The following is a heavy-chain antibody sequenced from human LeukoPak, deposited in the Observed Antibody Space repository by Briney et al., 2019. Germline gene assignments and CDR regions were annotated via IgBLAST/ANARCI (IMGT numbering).Heavy chain of an antibody. CDR2: ISSSSSYI. CDR1: GLTFSSYS. J-gene: IGHJ4*02. CDR3: ARDTLGGSPPDY. Sequence: PGGSLRLSCAASGLTFSSYSMNWVRQAPGKGLEWVSSISSSSSYIYYADSVKGRFTISRDNAKNSLYLQMNSLRAEDTAVYYCARDTLGGSPPDYWGQGTLVTVSS. D-gene: IGHD2-15*01. V-gene: IGHV3-21*01.